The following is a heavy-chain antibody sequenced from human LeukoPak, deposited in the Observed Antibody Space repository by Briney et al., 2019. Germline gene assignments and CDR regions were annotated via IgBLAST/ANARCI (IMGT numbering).Heavy chain of an antibody. CDR1: GGSISSYY. CDR2: IYYSGST. J-gene: IGHJ4*02. Sequence: SETLTLTCTVSGGSISSYYWSWIRQPPGKGLEWIGYIYYSGSTNYNPSLKSRVTISVDTSKNQFSLKLSSVTAAGTAVYYCARHDSSWLFDYWGQGTLVTVSS. V-gene: IGHV4-59*08. D-gene: IGHD2-21*01. CDR3: ARHDSSWLFDY.